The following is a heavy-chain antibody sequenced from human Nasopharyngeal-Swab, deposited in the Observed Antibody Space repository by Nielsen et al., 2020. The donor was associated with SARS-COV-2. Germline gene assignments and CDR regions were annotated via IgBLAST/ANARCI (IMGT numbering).Heavy chain of an antibody. CDR2: IKQDGSEK. J-gene: IGHJ6*03. CDR3: ARQGVFVPAYFHQYYMDV. D-gene: IGHD3-16*02. Sequence: GESLKISCAASGFSLSTYCMTWVRQAPGKGLEWVANIKQDGSEKYYVDSVKGRFTVSRDNPKNLLYLQVNSLRAEDTAVYYCARQGVFVPAYFHQYYMDVWGKGTTVTVSS. CDR1: GFSLSTYC. V-gene: IGHV3-7*03.